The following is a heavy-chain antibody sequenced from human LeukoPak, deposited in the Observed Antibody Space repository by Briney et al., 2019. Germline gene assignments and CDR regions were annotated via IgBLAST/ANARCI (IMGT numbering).Heavy chain of an antibody. D-gene: IGHD6-19*01. CDR1: GGSISSSSYY. Sequence: SETLSLTCTVSGGSISSSSYYWGWIRQPPGKGLEWIGSIYYSGSTYYNPSLKSRVTISVDTSKNQFSLKLSSVTAADTAVYYCARLEMYSSGWLDYWDQGTLVTVSS. J-gene: IGHJ4*02. CDR2: IYYSGST. V-gene: IGHV4-39*01. CDR3: ARLEMYSSGWLDY.